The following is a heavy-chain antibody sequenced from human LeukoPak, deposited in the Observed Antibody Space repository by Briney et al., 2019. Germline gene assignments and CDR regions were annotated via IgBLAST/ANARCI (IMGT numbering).Heavy chain of an antibody. Sequence: SETLSLTCAVYGGSFSGYYWSWIRQPPGKGLEWIGEINHSGSTNYNPSLKSRVTISVDTSKNQFSLKLSSVTAADTAVYYCARGSAEVLGRLFDYWGQGTLVTVSS. V-gene: IGHV4-34*01. CDR2: INHSGST. CDR1: GGSFSGYY. D-gene: IGHD6-19*01. CDR3: ARGSAEVLGRLFDY. J-gene: IGHJ4*02.